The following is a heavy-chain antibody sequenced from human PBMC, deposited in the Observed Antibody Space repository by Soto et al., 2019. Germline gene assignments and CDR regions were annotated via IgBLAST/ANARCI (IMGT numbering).Heavy chain of an antibody. D-gene: IGHD3-10*01. CDR2: FRPIFGAP. CDR1: EDTFSSCS. V-gene: IGHV1-69*13. J-gene: IGHJ4*02. CDR3: ARGVTRGSFRPFDL. Sequence: QVQLVQSGAEVKKPGSSVKVSCKPSEDTFSSCSFSWVRQFPGQGFAWMGGFRPIFGAPNYAQNSLDRVTITADQFTSTVYLELSGLRSDDTAVYFCARGVTRGSFRPFDLWGQGTLVTGSS.